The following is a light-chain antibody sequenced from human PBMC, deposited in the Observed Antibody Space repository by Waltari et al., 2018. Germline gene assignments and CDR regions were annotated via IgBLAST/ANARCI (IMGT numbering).Light chain of an antibody. CDR1: QGITKW. CDR3: QQANSFPIT. Sequence: DIQMTQSPSSVSASVGDKVNFTCRASQGITKWLAWYQQKPGRAPKLLISGASTLHSGVSPRFSGSGSGTEFTLTISDLQPEDVAIYYCQQANSFPITFGPGTRVDLK. J-gene: IGKJ3*01. CDR2: GAS. V-gene: IGKV1-12*01.